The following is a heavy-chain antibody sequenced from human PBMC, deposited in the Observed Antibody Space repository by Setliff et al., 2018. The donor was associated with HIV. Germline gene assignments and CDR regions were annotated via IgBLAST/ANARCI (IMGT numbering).Heavy chain of an antibody. CDR2: INHSGNT. J-gene: IGHJ4*02. D-gene: IGHD1-26*01. CDR1: GGSFTGYY. V-gene: IGHV4-34*01. CDR3: ARLWENWPGPHYYFDY. Sequence: SETLSLTCAVSGGSFTGYYWSWIRQTPGKGLEWIAEINHSGNTNYNPSLKSRVTISVVTSKSHFSLKMTSVTAADTAVYYCARLWENWPGPHYYFDYWGQGALVTVSS.